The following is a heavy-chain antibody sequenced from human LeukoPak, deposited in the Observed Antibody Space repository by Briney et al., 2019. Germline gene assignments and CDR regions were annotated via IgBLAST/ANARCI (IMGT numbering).Heavy chain of an antibody. D-gene: IGHD3-10*01. J-gene: IGHJ4*02. CDR2: LYSGGDT. Sequence: GGTLRLSCAASGFSVSSNYMSWVRRAPGKELEWVSILYSGGDTYYADSVRGRFTISRDNSKNTLYLQMSSLRAEDTAIYYCTRDSGSGSGSFDYWGQGTLVTVSP. CDR1: GFSVSSNY. V-gene: IGHV3-53*01. CDR3: TRDSGSGSGSFDY.